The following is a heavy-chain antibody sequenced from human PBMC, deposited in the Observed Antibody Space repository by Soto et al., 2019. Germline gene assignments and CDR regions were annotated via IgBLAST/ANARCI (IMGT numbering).Heavy chain of an antibody. CDR1: GLTFSNYA. CDR2: MSGSSSTT. J-gene: IGHJ4*02. CDR3: ARNRERELPTVIDF. D-gene: IGHD3-16*02. V-gene: IGHV3-23*01. Sequence: EVRLLESGGGLVKPGGSLRLSCATSGLTFSNYAMSWVRQAPGGGLEWVSCMSGSSSTTYYADSVRGRFTSSRDRSKNTLYVQIFSLRAEETALYYCARNRERELPTVIDFWAQGTRVPVS.